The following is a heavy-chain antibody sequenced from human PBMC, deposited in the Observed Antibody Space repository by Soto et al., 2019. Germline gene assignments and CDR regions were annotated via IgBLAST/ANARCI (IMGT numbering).Heavy chain of an antibody. D-gene: IGHD6-6*01. J-gene: IGHJ4*02. CDR1: GGSFSGYY. CDR2: INHSGST. CDR3: ARNRPSIAARAYYFDY. Sequence: PSETLSLTCAVYGGSFSGYYWSWIRQPPGKGLEWIGEINHSGSTNYNPSLKSRVTISVDTSKNQFSLKLSSVTAADTAVYYCARNRPSIAARAYYFDYWGQGTLVTVSS. V-gene: IGHV4-34*01.